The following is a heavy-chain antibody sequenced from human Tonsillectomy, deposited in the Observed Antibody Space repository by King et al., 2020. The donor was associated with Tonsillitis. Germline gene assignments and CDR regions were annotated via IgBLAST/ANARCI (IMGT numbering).Heavy chain of an antibody. Sequence: VQLVQSGGDLVKPGGSLRLSCAASGFTFSDAWMTWVRQTPGKGLEWVGRIKNKADGGTTDYAAPVKGRFSISRDDSKNTLYLQMNSLKTEDTAMYYCGGREAYQQAFAIWGQGTMVTVSS. CDR1: GFTFSDAW. CDR2: IKNKADGGTT. J-gene: IGHJ3*02. D-gene: IGHD3-16*01. CDR3: GGREAYQQAFAI. V-gene: IGHV3-15*01.